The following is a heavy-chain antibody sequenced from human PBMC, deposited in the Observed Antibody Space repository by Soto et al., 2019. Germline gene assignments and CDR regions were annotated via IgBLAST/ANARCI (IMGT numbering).Heavy chain of an antibody. CDR1: GFMFSNHG. CDR2: IWSDGNNR. CDR3: VRGDNGNDEASDY. V-gene: IGHV3-33*01. D-gene: IGHD1-1*01. J-gene: IGHJ4*02. Sequence: QVQLVESGGGVVQPGRSLRLSCAASGFMFSNHGMHWVRQAPGKGLEWVAVIWSDGNNRYYADSVKGRFTISRDNSKNTVYLQMHSLRADDTAVYYCVRGDNGNDEASDYWGQGTLVTVSS.